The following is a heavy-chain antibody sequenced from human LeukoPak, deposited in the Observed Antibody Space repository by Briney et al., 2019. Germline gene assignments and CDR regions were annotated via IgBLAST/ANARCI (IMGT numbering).Heavy chain of an antibody. D-gene: IGHD6-19*01. J-gene: IGHJ4*02. CDR1: GFTFSSYA. V-gene: IGHV3-23*01. CDR3: AKGVDRVAGTEALADY. CDR2: ISGSGGST. Sequence: GGSLRLSCAASGFTFSSYAMSWVRQAPGEGLEWVSAISGSGGSTYYANSVKGRFTISRDNSKNTLYLQMNSLRAEDTAVYYCAKGVDRVAGTEALADYWGQGTLVTVSS.